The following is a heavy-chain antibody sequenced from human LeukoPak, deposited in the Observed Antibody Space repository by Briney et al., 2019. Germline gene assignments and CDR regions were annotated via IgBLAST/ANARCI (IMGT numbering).Heavy chain of an antibody. V-gene: IGHV1-8*01. D-gene: IGHD6-13*01. CDR1: GYSFTSYD. Sequence: GASVKVSCKASGYSFTSYDINWVRQATGQGLEWMGWMNPNSGNTGYEQKFQGRVTMTRNTSISTAYMELSSLGSEDTAVYYCALGRVWFDPWGQGTLVTVSS. CDR2: MNPNSGNT. J-gene: IGHJ5*02. CDR3: ALGRVWFDP.